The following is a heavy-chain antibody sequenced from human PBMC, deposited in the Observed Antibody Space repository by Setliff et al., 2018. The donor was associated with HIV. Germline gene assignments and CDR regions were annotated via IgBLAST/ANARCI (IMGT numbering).Heavy chain of an antibody. V-gene: IGHV3-23*01. J-gene: IGHJ4*02. CDR2: INGDGDST. CDR3: VTDIESHPYYNLDY. D-gene: IGHD3-10*01. Sequence: GGSLRLSCAASGFTFSFHAMTWVRQAPGKGLEWVSGINGDGDSTYYADSVKGRFTVSRDNSKDTLTLQMNDLRAEDTAVYYCVTDIESHPYYNLDYWGQGTLVTVSS. CDR1: GFTFSFHA.